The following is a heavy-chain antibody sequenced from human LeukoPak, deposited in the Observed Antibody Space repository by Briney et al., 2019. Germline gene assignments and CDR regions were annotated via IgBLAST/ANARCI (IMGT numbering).Heavy chain of an antibody. D-gene: IGHD5-18*01. CDR1: GGSISSHY. CDR3: AGAPPYNYGYGYFDY. Sequence: SETLSLTCTVSGGSISSHYWNWIRQPPGKGLEWMGYIYYRGSTNYNPSLKSRVTISVDTSKKQFSLKLSSVTAADTAVYYCAGAPPYNYGYGYFDYWGQGTLVTVSS. V-gene: IGHV4-59*11. J-gene: IGHJ4*02. CDR2: IYYRGST.